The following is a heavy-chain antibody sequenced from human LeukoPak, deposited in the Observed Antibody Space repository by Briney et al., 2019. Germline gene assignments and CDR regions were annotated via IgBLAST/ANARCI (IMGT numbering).Heavy chain of an antibody. Sequence: PGGSLRLSCAASGFAFSRYSMNWVRQAPGKGLEWVSSISPNSNYIYHGDSVKGRFTISRDNAENLLYLQMNSLRAEDTAIYYCARVGVAPFDPWGQGTLVTVSS. J-gene: IGHJ5*02. CDR2: ISPNSNYI. D-gene: IGHD2-2*01. V-gene: IGHV3-21*06. CDR1: GFAFSRYS. CDR3: ARVGVAPFDP.